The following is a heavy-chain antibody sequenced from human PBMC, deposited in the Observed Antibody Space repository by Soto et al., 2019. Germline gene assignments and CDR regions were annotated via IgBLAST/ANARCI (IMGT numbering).Heavy chain of an antibody. J-gene: IGHJ6*02. V-gene: IGHV4-34*01. CDR2: INHSGST. CDR3: ARVRMQQTYGMDV. Sequence: SETLSLTCAVYGGSFSGYYWSWIRQPPGKGLEWIGEINHSGSTNYNPSLKSRVTISVDTSKNQFSLKLSSVTAADTAVYYCARVRMQQTYGMDVWGQGTTVTVSS. CDR1: GGSFSGYY. D-gene: IGHD6-13*01.